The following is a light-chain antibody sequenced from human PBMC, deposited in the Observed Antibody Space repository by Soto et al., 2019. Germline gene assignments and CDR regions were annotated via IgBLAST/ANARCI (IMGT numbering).Light chain of an antibody. CDR2: DAS. V-gene: IGKV3-11*01. CDR3: QQGSNWPLFT. CDR1: QSVSSY. Sequence: EIVLTQSPATLSSSPGERATLSCRASQSVSSYLARYQQKPGQAPRLLIYDASNSATGIPARFSASGSWTDFTLTISSLEPEDFAVYYCQQGSNWPLFTFGPGTKVDIK. J-gene: IGKJ3*01.